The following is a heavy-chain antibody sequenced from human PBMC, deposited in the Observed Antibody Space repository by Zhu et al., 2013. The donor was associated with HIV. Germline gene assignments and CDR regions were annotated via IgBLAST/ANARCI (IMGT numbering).Heavy chain of an antibody. D-gene: IGHD3-16*01. CDR2: ISAYNGHT. J-gene: IGHJ4*02. Sequence: QVQLVQSGAEMKKPGASVKVSCKASGHTFTTYGITWVRQAPGQGLEWMGWISAYNGHTNFAQNLQGWVAMATDTSTGTAYMELRSLTSDDTAVYYCAEFGTGFDYWGQGTLVTAS. CDR3: AEFGTGFDY. V-gene: IGHV1-18*01. CDR1: GHTFTTYG.